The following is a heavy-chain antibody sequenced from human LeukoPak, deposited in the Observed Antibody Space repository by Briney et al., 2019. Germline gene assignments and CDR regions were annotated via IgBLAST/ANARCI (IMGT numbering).Heavy chain of an antibody. CDR3: ATSLRRYCSSTSCVIPRNAFDI. D-gene: IGHD2-2*01. CDR2: FDPEDGET. Sequence: GASVKVSCKVSGYTLTELSMHWVRQAPGKGLEWMGGFDPEDGETIYAQKFQGRVTMTEDTSTDTAYMELSSLRSEDTAVYYCATSLRRYCSSTSCVIPRNAFDIWGQGTMVTVSS. J-gene: IGHJ3*02. CDR1: GYTLTELS. V-gene: IGHV1-24*01.